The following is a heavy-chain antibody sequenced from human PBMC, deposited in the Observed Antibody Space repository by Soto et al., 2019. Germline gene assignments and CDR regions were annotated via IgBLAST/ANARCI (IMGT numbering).Heavy chain of an antibody. CDR2: IYYSGST. V-gene: IGHV4-30-4*01. J-gene: IGHJ4*02. D-gene: IGHD3-22*01. CDR1: GGSLSSGDYY. Sequence: QVQLQESGPGLVKPSQTLSLTCTVSGGSLSSGDYYWSWIRQPPGKGLEWIGYIYYSGSTYYNPSLKSRVTISVDTSKDPFSLKLSSVPAADTAVYYCARGRETYYYDRSGYYGYYYFDYWGQGTLVTVSS. CDR3: ARGRETYYYDRSGYYGYYYFDY.